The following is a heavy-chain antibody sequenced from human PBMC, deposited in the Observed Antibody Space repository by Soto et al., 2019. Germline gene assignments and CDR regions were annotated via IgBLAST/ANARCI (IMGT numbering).Heavy chain of an antibody. V-gene: IGHV3-48*03. J-gene: IGHJ6*02. Sequence: GGSLRLSCAASGFTLSSYEMNWVRQAPGKGLEWVSYISSSGSTIYYADSVKGRFTISRDNAKNSLYLQMNSLRAEDTAVYYCARDPDYYDSSGYYLSYYYYYGMDVWGQGTTVTVSS. CDR3: ARDPDYYDSSGYYLSYYYYYGMDV. CDR1: GFTLSSYE. CDR2: ISSSGSTI. D-gene: IGHD3-22*01.